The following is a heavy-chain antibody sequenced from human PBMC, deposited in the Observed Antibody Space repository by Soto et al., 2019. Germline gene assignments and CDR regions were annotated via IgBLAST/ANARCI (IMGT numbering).Heavy chain of an antibody. J-gene: IGHJ6*03. Sequence: QLQLQESGPGLVKPSETLSLTCTVSGGSISSSSYYWGWIRQPPGKGLEWIGSIYYSGSTYYNPSRKSRVTISVDTSKNQFSLKLSSVTAADTAVYYCARSSGITIFGVVTPYYYYMDVWGKGTTVTVSS. CDR1: GGSISSSSYY. D-gene: IGHD3-3*01. V-gene: IGHV4-39*01. CDR3: ARSSGITIFGVVTPYYYYMDV. CDR2: IYYSGST.